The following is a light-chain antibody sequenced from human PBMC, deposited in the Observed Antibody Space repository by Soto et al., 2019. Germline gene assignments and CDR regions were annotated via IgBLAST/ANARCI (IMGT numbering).Light chain of an antibody. CDR3: QQSFGPLTIT. J-gene: IGKJ5*01. Sequence: DIQMTQSPSSLSASVGDRVTITCRASQSINNYLNWYQQKPGKAPQLLIYAASNLQSGVPSRFSGSGSGTDFTLTISSLQAEDFATYYCQQSFGPLTITFGQGTRLEIK. CDR2: AAS. CDR1: QSINNY. V-gene: IGKV1-39*01.